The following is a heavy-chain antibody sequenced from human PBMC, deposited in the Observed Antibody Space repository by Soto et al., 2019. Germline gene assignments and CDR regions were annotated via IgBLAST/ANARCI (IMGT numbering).Heavy chain of an antibody. CDR1: GGTFSSYA. D-gene: IGHD6-13*01. CDR2: IIPIFGTA. Sequence: SVKVSCKASGGTFSSYAISWVRQAPGQGLEWMGGIIPIFGTANYAQKFQGRVTITADESTSTAYMELSSLRSEDTAVYYCARTPEGIAAAGIAVNWFDPWGQGTLVTVSS. CDR3: ARTPEGIAAAGIAVNWFDP. V-gene: IGHV1-69*13. J-gene: IGHJ5*02.